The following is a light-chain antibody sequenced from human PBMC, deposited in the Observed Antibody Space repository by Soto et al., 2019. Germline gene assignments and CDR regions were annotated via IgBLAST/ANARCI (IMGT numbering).Light chain of an antibody. J-gene: IGKJ1*01. CDR3: QQYNNWPWT. CDR2: GAS. Sequence: EIVVTQSPATLSVSPGERATLSCRASQSISNDLAWYQQKPGQAPSLLIYGASTRATGIPARFSGSGSGTDFTVTISSLQSEDFAVYYCQQYNNWPWTFGQGTKVEIK. CDR1: QSISND. V-gene: IGKV3-15*01.